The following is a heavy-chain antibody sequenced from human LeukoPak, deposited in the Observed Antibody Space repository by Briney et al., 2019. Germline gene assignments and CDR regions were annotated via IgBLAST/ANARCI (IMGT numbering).Heavy chain of an antibody. D-gene: IGHD1-7*01. V-gene: IGHV3-7*01. CDR3: ARGWNCALDY. CDR2: MNQDGSQK. J-gene: IGHJ4*02. CDR1: GFTFSGYW. Sequence: QPGGSLRLSCAASGFTFSGYWMIWVRQAPGKGLEWVASMNQDGSQKYYVDSVKGRFTISRDNAKNSLYLQMNTLRAEDTAVYYCARGWNCALDYWGQGTLVTISS.